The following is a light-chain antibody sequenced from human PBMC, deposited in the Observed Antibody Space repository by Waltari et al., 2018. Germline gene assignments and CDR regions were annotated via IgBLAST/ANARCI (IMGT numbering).Light chain of an antibody. J-gene: IGKJ2*03. Sequence: EIVLTQSPGTLSLSPGERVTLSCRASQSVSSIYLAWYQQKPGQAPRLLIYGASSRATGISDRFSGSGSGTDFTLTISRLEPEDFAVYYCQQYGSSPPYSFGQGTKLEIK. CDR3: QQYGSSPPYS. V-gene: IGKV3-20*01. CDR1: QSVSSIY. CDR2: GAS.